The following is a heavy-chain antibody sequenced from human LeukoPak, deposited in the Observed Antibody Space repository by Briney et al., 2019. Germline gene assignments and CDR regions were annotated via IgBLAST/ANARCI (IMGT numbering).Heavy chain of an antibody. CDR3: AALDHGHDY. Sequence: GGSLRLSCVASGFTFSSYWMHWVRQAPGKGLVWVSRINSDGSSTKCADSVKGRFTITRDNAKNTLYLQMNSLRAEDTAVYYCAALDHGHDYWGQGTLVTVSS. CDR2: INSDGSST. CDR1: GFTFSSYW. V-gene: IGHV3-74*03. J-gene: IGHJ4*02.